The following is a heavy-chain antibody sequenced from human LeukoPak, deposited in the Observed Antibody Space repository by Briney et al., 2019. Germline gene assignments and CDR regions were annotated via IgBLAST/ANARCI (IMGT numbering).Heavy chain of an antibody. Sequence: SETLSLTCAIYGGSFSDYYWTWIRQPPRKGLEWIGEIYHSGSTNYNPSLKSRVTISVDTSKNQFSLKLSSVTAADTAVYYCARVYYSSSYDYWYFDLWGRGTLVTVSS. CDR2: IYHSGST. D-gene: IGHD6-13*01. J-gene: IGHJ2*01. V-gene: IGHV4-34*01. CDR1: GGSFSDYY. CDR3: ARVYYSSSYDYWYFDL.